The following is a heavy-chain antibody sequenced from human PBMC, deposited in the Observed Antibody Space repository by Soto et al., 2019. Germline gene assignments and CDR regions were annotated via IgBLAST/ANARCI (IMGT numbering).Heavy chain of an antibody. J-gene: IGHJ4*02. V-gene: IGHV3-23*01. Sequence: GGSLRLSCAASGFTFTNYAMTWVRQAPGKGLEWVSISSGSGSGGSTNYADSVKGRFTISRDNSKNTLYLQMNSLRVEDTAVYYRAKDRDDYRNYVFDYWGQGTLVTVSS. CDR3: AKDRDDYRNYVFDY. CDR2: SSGSGSGGST. D-gene: IGHD4-4*01. CDR1: GFTFTNYA.